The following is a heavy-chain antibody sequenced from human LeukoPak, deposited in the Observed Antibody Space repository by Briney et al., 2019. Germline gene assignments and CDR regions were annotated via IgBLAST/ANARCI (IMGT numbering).Heavy chain of an antibody. CDR1: EFTVSSQY. CDR2: ISYRGTT. CDR3: ARRWSGTYPFDF. D-gene: IGHD1-26*01. V-gene: IGHV4-59*04. Sequence: NPGGSLRLSCAASEFTVSSQYMSWVRQAPGKGLDWIGDISYRGTTYYSPSLTSRVAMSRDTSKNHFSLRLTSVTAADTAVYYCARRWSGTYPFDFWGQGILVIVSS. J-gene: IGHJ4*02.